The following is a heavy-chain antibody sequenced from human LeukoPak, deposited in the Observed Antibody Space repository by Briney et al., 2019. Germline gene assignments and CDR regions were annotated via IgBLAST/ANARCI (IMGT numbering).Heavy chain of an antibody. J-gene: IGHJ4*02. CDR2: ILYDGRNE. D-gene: IGHD4-17*01. CDR1: GFTFSTYA. Sequence: GRSLRLSCAASGFTFSTYAMHWVRQAPGKGLEWVALILYDGRNEYYAESVKGRFTISGDNSQNTVYLQMNSLRPEDTAVYYCAKRGINGDYYHYWGQGTLVTVSS. V-gene: IGHV3-30*18. CDR3: AKRGINGDYYHY.